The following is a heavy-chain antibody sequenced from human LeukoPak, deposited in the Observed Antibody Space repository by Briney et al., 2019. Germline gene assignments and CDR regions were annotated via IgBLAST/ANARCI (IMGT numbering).Heavy chain of an antibody. Sequence: AGGSLRLSCAASGFTVSSYGMSWVRQAPGKGLEWVSAISGSGGSTYFADSVRGRFTVSRDNSKNTLYLQMNILRAEDTAVYYCAKGVGATTGAAVFDYWGQGTLVTVSS. CDR1: GFTVSSYG. V-gene: IGHV3-23*01. D-gene: IGHD1-26*01. CDR3: AKGVGATTGAAVFDY. CDR2: ISGSGGST. J-gene: IGHJ4*02.